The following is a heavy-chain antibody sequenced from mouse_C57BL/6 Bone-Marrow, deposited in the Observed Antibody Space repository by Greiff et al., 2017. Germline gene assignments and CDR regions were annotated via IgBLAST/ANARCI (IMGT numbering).Heavy chain of an antibody. V-gene: IGHV5-17*01. D-gene: IGHD2-12*01. CDR2: ISSGSSTF. CDR3: ARYDWYYAMDY. J-gene: IGHJ4*01. Sequence: EVNLVESGGGLVKPGGSLKLSCAASGFTFSDYGMHCVRQAPEKGLEWVAYISSGSSTFYYADTVKGRITITRDNAKNTLFLQMTSLRSEDTAMYYCARYDWYYAMDYWGQGTSVTVSS. CDR1: GFTFSDYG.